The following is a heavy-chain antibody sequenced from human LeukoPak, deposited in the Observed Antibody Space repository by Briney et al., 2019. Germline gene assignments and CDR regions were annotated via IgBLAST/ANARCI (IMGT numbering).Heavy chain of an antibody. D-gene: IGHD6-13*01. J-gene: IGHJ6*03. CDR1: GFTFSDYY. Sequence: PGGSLRLSCAASGFTFSDYYMSWIRQAPGKGLEWVSYISRSGSTIYYADSVKGRFTISRDNAKNSLYLQMNSLRAEDTAVYYCARARGYSSSWYEDYYYYMDVWGKGTTVTVSS. V-gene: IGHV3-11*01. CDR3: ARARGYSSSWYEDYYYYMDV. CDR2: ISRSGSTI.